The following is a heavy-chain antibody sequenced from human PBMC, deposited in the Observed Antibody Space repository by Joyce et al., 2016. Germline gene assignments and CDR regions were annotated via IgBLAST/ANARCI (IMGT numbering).Heavy chain of an antibody. V-gene: IGHV3-48*01. Sequence: EVQLVESGGGLVQPGGSLRLSCAASGFTFSSYSMSWVRQAPGKGRDWISYIGSSGRATYYADSVRGRFTISRDNARNSLFLQMNSLRVEDTAVYYCAGDPPLRYFDWLLLGLDYWGQGTLVTVSS. CDR3: AGDPPLRYFDWLLLGLDY. J-gene: IGHJ4*02. CDR2: IGSSGRAT. D-gene: IGHD3-9*01. CDR1: GFTFSSYS.